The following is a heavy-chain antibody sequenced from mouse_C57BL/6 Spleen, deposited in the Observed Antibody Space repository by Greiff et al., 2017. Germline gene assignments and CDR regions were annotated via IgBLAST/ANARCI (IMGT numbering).Heavy chain of an antibody. CDR1: GYTFTSYW. CDR2: IDPKGGGT. J-gene: IGHJ4*01. CDR3: ARMVYYGNYLYAMDY. Sequence: QVQLQQPGAELVKPGASVKLSCKASGYTFTSYWMHWVKQRPGRGLEGIGRIDPKGGGTKYNEKFKSKATLTVDKPSSTAYMQLSSLTSEDSAVYYCARMVYYGNYLYAMDYWGQGTSVTVSS. V-gene: IGHV1-72*01. D-gene: IGHD2-1*01.